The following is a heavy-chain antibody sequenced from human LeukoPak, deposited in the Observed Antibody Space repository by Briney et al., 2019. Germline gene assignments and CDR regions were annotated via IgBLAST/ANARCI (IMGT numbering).Heavy chain of an antibody. Sequence: GGTLRLSCAASGFTFSTYTMNWVRQAPGKGLEWVSFISSSSSYMYYADSVKGRFTISRDNTKKSLNLQMNSLRAEDTAVYYCARDFSGYDYNFDYWGQGTLVTVSS. CDR3: ARDFSGYDYNFDY. J-gene: IGHJ4*02. V-gene: IGHV3-21*01. CDR1: GFTFSTYT. CDR2: ISSSSSYM. D-gene: IGHD5-12*01.